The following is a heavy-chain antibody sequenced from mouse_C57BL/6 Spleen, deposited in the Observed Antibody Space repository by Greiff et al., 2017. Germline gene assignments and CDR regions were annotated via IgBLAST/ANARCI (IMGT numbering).Heavy chain of an antibody. CDR1: GFSLTSYA. CDR2: IWPGGGT. V-gene: IGHV2-9-1*01. J-gene: IGHJ4*01. Sequence: QVQLQQSGPGLVAPSQSLSITCTVSGFSLTSYAISWVRQPPGKGLEWLGVIWPGGGTTYNSALKSRLSISKDNSKSQVFLKMNRRQTDDTAGDDGARKVNGNYVDAMDYWGQGTSVTVSS. D-gene: IGHD2-1*01. CDR3: ARKVNGNYVDAMDY.